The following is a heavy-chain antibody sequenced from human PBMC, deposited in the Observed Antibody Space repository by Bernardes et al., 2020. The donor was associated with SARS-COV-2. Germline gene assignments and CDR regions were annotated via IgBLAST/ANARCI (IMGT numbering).Heavy chain of an antibody. CDR3: ARDWVDFWRGVYYYGMDV. J-gene: IGHJ6*02. Sequence: GGSLRLSCASSGFTFSSYWIHWVRQAPGKGLVWVSRINSDGSSPSYADSVKGRFTISRDNAKNTLYLQMNSLRAEDTAVYYCARDWVDFWRGVYYYGMDVWGQGTTVTVSS. CDR2: INSDGSSP. D-gene: IGHD3-3*01. CDR1: GFTFSSYW. V-gene: IGHV3-74*01.